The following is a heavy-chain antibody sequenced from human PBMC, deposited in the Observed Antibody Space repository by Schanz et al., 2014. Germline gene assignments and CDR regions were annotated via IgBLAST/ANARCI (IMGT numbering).Heavy chain of an antibody. CDR2: LSGGSSYI. CDR3: ARGVRVRGIIIDY. CDR1: GFSFSDYS. D-gene: IGHD3-10*01. Sequence: VHLVESGGGVVQPGRSLRLSCAASGFSFSDYSMSWVRQAPGKGLEWVSSLSGGSSYIFYADSLKGRFTISRDNAKNSVYLQMNSLRAEDTAEYYCARGVRVRGIIIDYWGPGTLVTVSS. V-gene: IGHV3-21*01. J-gene: IGHJ4*02.